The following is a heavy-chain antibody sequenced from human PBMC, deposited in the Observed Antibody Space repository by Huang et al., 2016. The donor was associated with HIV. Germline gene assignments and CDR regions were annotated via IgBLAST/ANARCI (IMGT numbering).Heavy chain of an antibody. CDR1: GFTFSNYW. J-gene: IGHJ5*02. V-gene: IGHV3-7*01. CDR3: ASQPGP. Sequence: EVQLVESGGGLVQPGGSLRLSCAASGFTFSNYWISWVRQAPGKGLEWVANIKQDGSETYYVDSVKGRFTISRDNAKNSLYLQMNSLRAEDTAVYYCASQPGPWGQGTLVTVSS. CDR2: IKQDGSET.